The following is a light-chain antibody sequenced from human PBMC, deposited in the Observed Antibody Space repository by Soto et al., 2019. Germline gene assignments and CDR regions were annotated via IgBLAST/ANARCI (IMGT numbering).Light chain of an antibody. CDR2: KAS. J-gene: IGKJ1*01. CDR3: QQYNTYSQT. Sequence: DIQMTQSPSTLSASVGDRVTITCRASQSISTWLAWYQQKPGKAPKLLIYKASSLESGVPSRFSGSRSGTEFTLTISSLQPDDFATYYCQQYNTYSQTFGQGTKVEIK. CDR1: QSISTW. V-gene: IGKV1-5*03.